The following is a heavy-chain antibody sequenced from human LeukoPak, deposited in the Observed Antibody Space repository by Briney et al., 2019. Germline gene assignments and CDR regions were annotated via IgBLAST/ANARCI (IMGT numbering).Heavy chain of an antibody. CDR2: IYQSGST. Sequence: SETLSLTCSVSGYSISSGYYWGWIRQPPGKGLEWIGSIYQSGSTYYNPSLKSRVTISVDKSKNQFSLKLSSVTAADTAVYYCAGLGAWELLGPIANWFDPWGQGTLVTVSS. J-gene: IGHJ5*02. D-gene: IGHD1-26*01. CDR1: GYSISSGYY. CDR3: AGLGAWELLGPIANWFDP. V-gene: IGHV4-38-2*02.